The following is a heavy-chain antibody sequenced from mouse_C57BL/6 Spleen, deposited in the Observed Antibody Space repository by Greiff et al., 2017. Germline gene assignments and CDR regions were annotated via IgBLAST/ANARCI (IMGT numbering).Heavy chain of an antibody. Sequence: QVQLQQPGAELVKPGASVTMSCKASGYTFTSYWITWVKQRPGQGLEWIGDIYPGRGSTNYNEKFKSKATLTVDTSSSTAYMQLSSLTSEDSAVYYCAISTVEVYYAMDYWGQGTSVTVSS. J-gene: IGHJ4*01. CDR3: AISTVEVYYAMDY. CDR1: GYTFTSYW. CDR2: IYPGRGST. V-gene: IGHV1-55*01. D-gene: IGHD1-1*01.